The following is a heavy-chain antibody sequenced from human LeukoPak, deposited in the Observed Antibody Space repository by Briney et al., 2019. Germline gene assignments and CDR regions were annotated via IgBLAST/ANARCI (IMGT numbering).Heavy chain of an antibody. CDR3: ARGLGRLMVYAAFLRPTYGMDV. J-gene: IGHJ6*02. Sequence: PSETLSLTCAVYGGSFSGYYWSWIRQPPGKGLEWIGEINHSGSTNYNPSLKSRVTISVDTSKNQFSLKLSSVTAADTAVYYCARGLGRLMVYAAFLRPTYGMDVWGQGTTVTVSS. V-gene: IGHV4-34*01. CDR1: GGSFSGYY. D-gene: IGHD2-8*01. CDR2: INHSGST.